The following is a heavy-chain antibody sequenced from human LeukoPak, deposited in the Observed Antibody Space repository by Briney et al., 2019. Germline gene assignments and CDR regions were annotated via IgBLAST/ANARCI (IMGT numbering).Heavy chain of an antibody. Sequence: SETLSLTCTVSGGSISSYYWSWIRQPAGKGLEWLGRIYTSGRTNYNPSLKSRVTISVDKSKNQFSLKLSSVTAADTAVYYCARGYCSSTSCLRAGYYYYYYYMDVWGKGTTVTVSS. CDR2: IYTSGRT. CDR3: ARGYCSSTSCLRAGYYYYYYYMDV. V-gene: IGHV4-4*07. D-gene: IGHD2-2*01. J-gene: IGHJ6*03. CDR1: GGSISSYY.